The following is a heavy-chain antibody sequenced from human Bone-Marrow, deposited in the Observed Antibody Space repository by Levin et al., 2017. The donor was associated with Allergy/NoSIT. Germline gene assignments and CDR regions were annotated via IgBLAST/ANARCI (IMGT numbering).Heavy chain of an antibody. CDR2: INTNTGNP. CDR3: ARGGAAGTFDY. D-gene: IGHD6-13*01. V-gene: IGHV7-4-1*02. J-gene: IGHJ4*02. CDR1: GYTFTSYA. Sequence: TGGSLRLSCKASGYTFTSYAMNWVRQAPGQGLEWMGWINTNTGNPTYAQGFTGRFVFSLDTSVSTAYLQISSLKAEDTAVYYCARGGAAGTFDYWGQGTLVTVSS.